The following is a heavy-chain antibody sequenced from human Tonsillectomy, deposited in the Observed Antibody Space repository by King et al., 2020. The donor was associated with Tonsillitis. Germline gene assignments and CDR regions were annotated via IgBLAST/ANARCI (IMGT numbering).Heavy chain of an antibody. Sequence: QLQESGPGLVKPSETLSLTCTVSGGSISTSGYYWGWIRQSPGQGLEWIASIYYTGTTYYNPSLESRVTISADTSKNHVSLKLTSVTAADTAVYYCASPGYTYGYWGQGTLVTVSS. V-gene: IGHV4-39*07. CDR1: GGSISTSGYY. D-gene: IGHD5-18*01. J-gene: IGHJ4*02. CDR3: ASPGYTYGY. CDR2: IYYTGTT.